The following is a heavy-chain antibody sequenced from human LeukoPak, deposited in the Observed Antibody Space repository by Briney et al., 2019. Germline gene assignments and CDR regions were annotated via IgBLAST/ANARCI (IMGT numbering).Heavy chain of an antibody. D-gene: IGHD6-6*01. CDR1: GGSFSGYY. J-gene: IGHJ4*02. Sequence: SETLSLTCAVYGGSFSGYYWSWIRQPPGKGLEWIGEINHSGSTNYNPSLKSRVTISVDTSKNQFSLKLSSVTAADTAVYNCARGRGGSSVFRNWGQGTLVTVSS. CDR2: INHSGST. V-gene: IGHV4-34*01. CDR3: ARGRGGSSVFRN.